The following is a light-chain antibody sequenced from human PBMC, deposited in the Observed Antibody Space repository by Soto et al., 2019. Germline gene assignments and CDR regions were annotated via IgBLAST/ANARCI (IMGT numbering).Light chain of an antibody. Sequence: EIVLTQSPATLSLYPGDIPTLSYTASESVSRYLAWYKQKPGQAPRLLIYDASNRATGIPARFSGSGSGTEFTLTISSLGPEDFAVYYCQQRSNWPPTFGQGTKVDI. V-gene: IGKV3-11*01. CDR1: ESVSRY. CDR3: QQRSNWPPT. J-gene: IGKJ1*01. CDR2: DAS.